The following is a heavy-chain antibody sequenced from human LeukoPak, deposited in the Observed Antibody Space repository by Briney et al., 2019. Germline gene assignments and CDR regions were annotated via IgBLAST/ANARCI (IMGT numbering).Heavy chain of an antibody. D-gene: IGHD2-21*02. CDR2: IYHSGST. CDR3: ARDRRWRVTATNWFGP. CDR1: GGSISSSNW. V-gene: IGHV4-4*02. J-gene: IGHJ5*02. Sequence: SETLSLTCAVSGGSISSSNWWSWVRQPPGKGLEWIGEIYHSGSTNYNPSLKSRVTISVDTSKNQFSLKLSSVTAADTAVYYCARDRRWRVTATNWFGPWGQGTLVTVSS.